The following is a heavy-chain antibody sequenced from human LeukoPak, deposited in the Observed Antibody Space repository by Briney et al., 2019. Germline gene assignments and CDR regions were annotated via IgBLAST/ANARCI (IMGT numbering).Heavy chain of an antibody. CDR3: ARDGAQSSRWRYYDFWSGYLNWFDP. CDR1: GYTFTSYY. Sequence: ASVKVSCKASGYTFTSYYMHWVRQAPGQGLEWMGIFNPSGGSTSYAQKFQGRVTMTRDTSTSTVYMELSSLRSEDTAVYYCARDGAQSSRWRYYDFWSGYLNWFDPWGQGTLVTVSS. V-gene: IGHV1-46*01. D-gene: IGHD3-3*01. CDR2: FNPSGGST. J-gene: IGHJ5*02.